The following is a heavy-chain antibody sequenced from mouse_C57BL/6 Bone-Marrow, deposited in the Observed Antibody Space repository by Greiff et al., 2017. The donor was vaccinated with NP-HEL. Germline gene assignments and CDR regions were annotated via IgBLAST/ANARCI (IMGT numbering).Heavy chain of an antibody. J-gene: IGHJ4*01. CDR3: ARRYGNYEGYYYAMDY. Sequence: EVMLVESGGDLVKPGGSLKLSCAASGFTFSSYGMSWVRQTPVKRLEWVATISSGGSYTYYPDSVKGRFTISRDNAKNTLYLQMSSLKSEDTAMYYCARRYGNYEGYYYAMDYWGQGTSVTVSS. CDR2: ISSGGSYT. V-gene: IGHV5-6*02. CDR1: GFTFSSYG. D-gene: IGHD2-1*01.